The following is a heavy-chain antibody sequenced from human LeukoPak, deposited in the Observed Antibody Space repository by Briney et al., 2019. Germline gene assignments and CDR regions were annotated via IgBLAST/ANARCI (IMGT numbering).Heavy chain of an antibody. Sequence: GGSLRLSCAASGFTFSSYAMHWVRQAPGKGLEWVAVISYDGSNKYYADSVKGRFTISRDNSKNTLYLQMNSLRAEDTAVYYCARDGSYYDFWSGYQDDYWGQGTLVTVSS. D-gene: IGHD3-3*01. CDR3: ARDGSYYDFWSGYQDDY. J-gene: IGHJ4*02. CDR2: ISYDGSNK. CDR1: GFTFSSYA. V-gene: IGHV3-30-3*01.